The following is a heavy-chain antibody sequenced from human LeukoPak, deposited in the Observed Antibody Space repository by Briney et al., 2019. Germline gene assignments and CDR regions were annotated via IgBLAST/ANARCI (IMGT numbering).Heavy chain of an antibody. Sequence: GESLRLSCAASGFTFSSYAMSWVRQAPGRGLDWVSAIGGSGDSTYYADSVKGRFTISRDNSKNTLSLELNSLRAEDTAVYYCARDLGYCTNGVCHTRFDYWGQGTLVAVSS. D-gene: IGHD2-8*01. CDR3: ARDLGYCTNGVCHTRFDY. CDR2: IGGSGDST. J-gene: IGHJ4*02. V-gene: IGHV3-23*01. CDR1: GFTFSSYA.